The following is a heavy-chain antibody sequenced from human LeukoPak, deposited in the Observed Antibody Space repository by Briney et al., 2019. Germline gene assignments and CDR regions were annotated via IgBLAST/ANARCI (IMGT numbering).Heavy chain of an antibody. V-gene: IGHV3-7*03. Sequence: GGSLRLSCAASAFTLSNYWMSWVRQAPGKGLEWVANIKQDGSEKKYVESVKGRFTISRDNAKNSLYLQMNSLGVDDMAVYYCARGSGWLDYWGQGTLVTVSS. CDR2: IKQDGSEK. CDR3: ARGSGWLDY. J-gene: IGHJ4*02. D-gene: IGHD6-25*01. CDR1: AFTLSNYW.